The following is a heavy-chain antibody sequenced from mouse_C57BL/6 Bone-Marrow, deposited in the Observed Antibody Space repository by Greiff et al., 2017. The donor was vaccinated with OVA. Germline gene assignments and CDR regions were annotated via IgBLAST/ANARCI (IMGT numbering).Heavy chain of an antibody. D-gene: IGHD1-1*01. J-gene: IGHJ4*01. Sequence: QQSGRGLVWIGRIDPNSGGTKYNEKFKSKATLTVDKPSSTAYMQLSSLTSEDTAVYYCAPKYYGSMDYWGQGTSVTVSS. CDR2: IDPNSGGT. CDR3: APKYYGSMDY. V-gene: IGHV1-72*01.